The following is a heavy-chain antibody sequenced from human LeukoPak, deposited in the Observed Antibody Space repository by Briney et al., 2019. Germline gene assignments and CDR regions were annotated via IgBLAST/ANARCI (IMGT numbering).Heavy chain of an antibody. V-gene: IGHV4-59*01. CDR3: AXXXXXXYDSSGPLYYFDY. CDR1: GGSISSYY. D-gene: IGHD3-22*01. J-gene: IGHJ4*02. Sequence: SETLSLTCTVSGGSISSYYWSWIRQPPGKGLEWIGYIYYSGSTNYNPSLKSRVTISVDTSKNQFSLKLSSVTAADTAVYYCAXXXXXXYDSSGPLYYFDYWGQGTLVTVSS. CDR2: IYYSGST.